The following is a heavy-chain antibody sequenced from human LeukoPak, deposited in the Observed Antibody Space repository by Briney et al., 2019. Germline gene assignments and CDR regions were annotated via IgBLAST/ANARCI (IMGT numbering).Heavy chain of an antibody. J-gene: IGHJ4*02. CDR2: ISGSGGSS. CDR3: AKMIQLLNHPVDY. CDR1: GFMFSSYA. Sequence: GGSLRLSCAASGFMFSSYAMSWVRQAPGKGLEWVSSISGSGGSSYYADSVTGRFTISRDSSKNTLYLQMNSLRAEDTAVYYRAKMIQLLNHPVDYWGQGTLVTVSS. V-gene: IGHV3-23*01. D-gene: IGHD5-18*01.